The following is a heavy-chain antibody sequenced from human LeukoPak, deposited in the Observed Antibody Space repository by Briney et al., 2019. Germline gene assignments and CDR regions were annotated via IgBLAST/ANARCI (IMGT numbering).Heavy chain of an antibody. V-gene: IGHV3-21*01. Sequence: PGGSLRLSCAASGFTFSSYSMNWVRQAPGKGLKWVSSISSSSSYIYYADSVKGRFTISRDNAKNSLYLQMNSLRADDTAVYYCARWVLRLGELSRFYFDYWGQGTLVTVSS. CDR3: ARWVLRLGELSRFYFDY. CDR1: GFTFSSYS. D-gene: IGHD3-16*02. CDR2: ISSSSSYI. J-gene: IGHJ4*02.